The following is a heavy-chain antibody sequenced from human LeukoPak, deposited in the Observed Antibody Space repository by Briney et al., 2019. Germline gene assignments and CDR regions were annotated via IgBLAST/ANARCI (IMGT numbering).Heavy chain of an antibody. CDR3: ARVERNPSWFDP. CDR1: GYSFTSYW. D-gene: IGHD1-14*01. CDR2: ISAYNGNT. J-gene: IGHJ5*02. V-gene: IGHV1-18*04. Sequence: GESLKISCKGSGYSFTSYWIGWVRQAPGQGLEWMGWISAYNGNTNYAQKLQGRVTMTTDTSTSTAYMELRSLRSDDTAVYYCARVERNPSWFDPWGQGTLVTVSS.